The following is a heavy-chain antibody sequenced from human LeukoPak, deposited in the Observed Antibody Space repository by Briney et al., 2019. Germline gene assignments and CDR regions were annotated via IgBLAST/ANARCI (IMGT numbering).Heavy chain of an antibody. CDR1: GGSFSNYA. D-gene: IGHD1-14*01. CDR2: IVPVFVTA. J-gene: IGHJ4*02. V-gene: IGHV1-69*05. CDR3: ARAGSESPAGRIPEV. Sequence: GASVKVSCKTSGGSFSNYAISWVRQAPGQGLEWMGGIVPVFVTATYAQKFQDRVTITTDESTATAYMELGSLTFDDTAIYYCARAGSESPAGRIPEVWGQGTLVIVSS.